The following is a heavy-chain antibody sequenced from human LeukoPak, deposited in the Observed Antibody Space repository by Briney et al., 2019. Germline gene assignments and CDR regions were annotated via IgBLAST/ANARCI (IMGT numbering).Heavy chain of an antibody. D-gene: IGHD2-2*01. CDR3: ARRPRSNIWHFDY. CDR1: GYRFTNYW. CDR2: VYPDDSDI. J-gene: IGHJ4*02. V-gene: IGHV5-51*01. Sequence: GESLKISCKGSGYRFTNYWIGWVRQMPGKGLEWMGIVYPDDSDIRYSPSFQGQVTISADKSISTAYLQWSSLKASDTAMYYCARRPRSNIWHFDYWGQGTLVTVSS.